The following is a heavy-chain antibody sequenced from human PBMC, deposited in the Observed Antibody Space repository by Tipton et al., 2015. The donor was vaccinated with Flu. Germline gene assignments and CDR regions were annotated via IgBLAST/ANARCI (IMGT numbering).Heavy chain of an antibody. CDR1: GYTFTSYN. V-gene: IGHV1-46*01. Sequence: QSEAEVKTPGASVKVSCKASGYTFTSYNMHWVRQAPGQGLEWMGIIYPAGGGISYAQKFQGRVIMTRDRPTGTVHMELSTLRSDDTAMYYCARDKGGGTYTFDVWGQGTMVTVSS. CDR3: ARDKGGGTYTFDV. D-gene: IGHD1-1*01. J-gene: IGHJ3*01. CDR2: IYPAGGGI.